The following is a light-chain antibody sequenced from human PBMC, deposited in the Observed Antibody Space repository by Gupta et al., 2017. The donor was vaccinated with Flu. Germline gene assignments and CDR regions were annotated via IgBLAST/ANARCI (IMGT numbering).Light chain of an antibody. CDR3: QQYYSTPIT. CDR2: WAS. J-gene: IGKJ4*01. Sequence: DIVMPQSPAPLAVSLGARATINCKSSPSVLYSSNNKNYLAWYQQKPGQPPKLLIYWASTRESGVPDRFSGSGSGTDFTLTISSLQAEDVAVYYCQQYYSTPITFGGGTKVEIK. V-gene: IGKV4-1*01. CDR1: PSVLYSSNNKNY.